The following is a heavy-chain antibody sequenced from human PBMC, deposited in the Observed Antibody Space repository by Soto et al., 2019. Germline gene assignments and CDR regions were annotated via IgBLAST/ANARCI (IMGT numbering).Heavy chain of an antibody. CDR1: GGSISSSSYY. Sequence: SETLSLTCTVSGGSISSSSYYWGWIRQPPGKGLEWIGSIYYSGSTYYNPSLKSRVTISVDTSKNQFSLRLSSVTAADTVVYYCARPSRFGELSYWGQGTLVTVFS. CDR3: ARPSRFGELSY. CDR2: IYYSGST. D-gene: IGHD3-10*02. J-gene: IGHJ4*02. V-gene: IGHV4-39*01.